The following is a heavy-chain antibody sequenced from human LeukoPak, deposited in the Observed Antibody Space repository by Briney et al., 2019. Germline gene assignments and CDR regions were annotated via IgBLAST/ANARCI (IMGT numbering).Heavy chain of an antibody. CDR1: GGSISSYY. CDR3: ARRPRITMIVVVKGYYFDY. D-gene: IGHD3-22*01. CDR2: INHSGST. Sequence: SETLSLTCTVSGGSISSYYWSCIRQPPGKGLEWIGEINHSGSTNYNPSLKSRVTISVDTSKNQFSLKLSSVTAADTAVYYCARRPRITMIVVVKGYYFDYWGQGTLVTVSS. V-gene: IGHV4-34*01. J-gene: IGHJ4*02.